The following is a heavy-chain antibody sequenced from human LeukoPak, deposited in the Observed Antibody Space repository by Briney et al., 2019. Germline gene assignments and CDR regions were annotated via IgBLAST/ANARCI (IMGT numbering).Heavy chain of an antibody. CDR1: GYSFTSYW. V-gene: IGHV5-51*01. CDR3: ACRDLTSTWSFP. CDR2: IYPGDLRV. D-gene: IGHD6-13*01. J-gene: IGHJ5*02. Sequence: GESLKISCQGFGYSFTSYWIGWVRQMLGKGVEWMGVIYPGDLRVRYNPSFQGQVTISVDKSINTAYLQWVSLRASDSAMYYCACRDLTSTWSFPWGQGTLVTVSS.